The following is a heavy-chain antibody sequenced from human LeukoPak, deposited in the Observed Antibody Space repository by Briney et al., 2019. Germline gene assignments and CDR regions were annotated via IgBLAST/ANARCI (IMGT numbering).Heavy chain of an antibody. Sequence: GGSLRLSCAASGFTFSSYEMNWVRQAPGKGLEWVSYISSSGSTIYYADSVKGRFTISRDNAKNSLYLQMNSLRAEDTAVYYCARQRENYYYYMDVWGEGTTVTVSS. J-gene: IGHJ6*03. CDR3: ARQRENYYYYMDV. CDR1: GFTFSSYE. CDR2: ISSSGSTI. V-gene: IGHV3-48*03.